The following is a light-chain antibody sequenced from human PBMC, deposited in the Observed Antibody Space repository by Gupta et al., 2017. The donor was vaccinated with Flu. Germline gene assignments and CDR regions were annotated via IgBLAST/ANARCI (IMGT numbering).Light chain of an antibody. CDR3: CAFTGGDWQ. V-gene: IGLV2-11*03. CDR1: SYDVGANAY. J-gene: IGLJ2*01. CDR2: DVR. Sequence: RAVTISCIGTSYDVGANAYVSWFQQHPGKVHKLIIYDVRRRPSGVPDRFSGSKSANTAYLTVAGLQTDDGAHYHCCAFTGGDWQFGGGTKLTVL.